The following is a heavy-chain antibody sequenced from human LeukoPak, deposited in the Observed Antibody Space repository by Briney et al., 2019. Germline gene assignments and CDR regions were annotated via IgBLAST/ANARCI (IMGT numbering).Heavy chain of an antibody. Sequence: PSETLSLTCTVSGGSISSSSYYWGWIRQPPGKGLEWIGSIYYSGSTYYNPSLKSRVTISVDTSKNQFSLKLSSVTAADTAVYYCARGGLSPDDAFDIWGQGAMVTVSS. CDR2: IYYSGST. CDR1: GGSISSSSYY. CDR3: ARGGLSPDDAFDI. J-gene: IGHJ3*02. V-gene: IGHV4-39*07. D-gene: IGHD1-14*01.